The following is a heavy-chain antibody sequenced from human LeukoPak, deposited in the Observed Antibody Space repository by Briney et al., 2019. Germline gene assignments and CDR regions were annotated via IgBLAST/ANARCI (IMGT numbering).Heavy chain of an antibody. V-gene: IGHV3-30*02. CDR2: IWYGGSNK. D-gene: IGHD1-26*01. CDR1: GFTFSSYG. CDR3: AKGSRDHYFDY. J-gene: IGHJ4*02. Sequence: PGGSLRLSCAASGFTFSSYGMHWVRQAPGKGLEWVAVIWYGGSNKYYADSVKGRFTISRDNSKNTLFLQMNSLRAEDTAVYYCAKGSRDHYFDYWGQGTLVTVSS.